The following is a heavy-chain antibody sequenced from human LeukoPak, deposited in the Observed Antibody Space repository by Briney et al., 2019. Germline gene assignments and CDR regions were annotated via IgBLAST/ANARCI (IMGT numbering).Heavy chain of an antibody. D-gene: IGHD1-1*01. J-gene: IGHJ4*02. V-gene: IGHV3-23*01. Sequence: PGGSLRLSCAASGFTFSSYAMSWVRQAPGKGLEWVSAISGSGGSTYYADSVKGRFTISRDNSKNTLYLQMNSLRAEDTAVYYCAKASIGYNWNDRLDYWGQGTLVTVSS. CDR2: ISGSGGST. CDR3: AKASIGYNWNDRLDY. CDR1: GFTFSSYA.